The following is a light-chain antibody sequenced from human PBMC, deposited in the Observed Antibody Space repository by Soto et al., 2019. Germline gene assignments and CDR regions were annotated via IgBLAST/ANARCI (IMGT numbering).Light chain of an antibody. CDR1: QSVSSN. J-gene: IGKJ1*01. V-gene: IGKV3-15*01. CDR3: QQYNNWMWT. Sequence: EIVMTQSPASLSASPGERATLSCSASQSVSSNLAWYQQKPGQAPRLLIHGASARATGIPDRFSGSGSGTEFILTISSLQSEDVAVYYCQQYNNWMWTFGQGTKVEF. CDR2: GAS.